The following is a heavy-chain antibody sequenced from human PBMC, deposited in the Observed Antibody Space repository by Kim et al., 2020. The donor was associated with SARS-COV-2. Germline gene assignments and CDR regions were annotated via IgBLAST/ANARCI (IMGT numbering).Heavy chain of an antibody. CDR3: ARARWGSRVDY. D-gene: IGHD3-16*01. CDR1: GGSFSGYY. J-gene: IGHJ4*02. CDR2: INHSGST. V-gene: IGHV4-34*01. Sequence: SETLSLTCAVYGGSFSGYYWSWIRQPPGKGLEWIGEINHSGSTNYNPSLKSRVTISVDTSKNQFSLKLSSVTAADTAVYYCARARWGSRVDYWGQGTLVTVSS.